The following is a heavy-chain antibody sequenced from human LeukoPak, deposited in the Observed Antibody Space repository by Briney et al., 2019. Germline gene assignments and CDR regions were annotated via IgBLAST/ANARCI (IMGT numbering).Heavy chain of an antibody. J-gene: IGHJ3*02. Sequence: PGGSLRLSCAASGFTFSSYGMHWVRQAPGKGLEWVAVIWYDGSNKYYVDSVKGRFNISRDNSKTTLYLQMNSLRAEDTAVYYCAKGVYDSSTQPDAFDIWGQGTMVTVSS. CDR1: GFTFSSYG. CDR2: IWYDGSNK. V-gene: IGHV3-33*06. CDR3: AKGVYDSSTQPDAFDI. D-gene: IGHD3-22*01.